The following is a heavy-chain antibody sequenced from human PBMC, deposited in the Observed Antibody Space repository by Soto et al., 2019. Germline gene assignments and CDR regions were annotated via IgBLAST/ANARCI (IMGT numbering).Heavy chain of an antibody. V-gene: IGHV4-59*08. D-gene: IGHD2-2*01. Sequence: SETLSLTCTVSGGSIISDYWSWIRQPPGKGLEWIGYIYYSGSTNYNPSLKSRVTISVDTSKNQFSLKLSSVTAADTAVYYCARQQPEDIVVVPAAEGVNWYFDLWGRGTLVTVSS. CDR2: IYYSGST. CDR3: ARQQPEDIVVVPAAEGVNWYFDL. CDR1: GGSIISDY. J-gene: IGHJ2*01.